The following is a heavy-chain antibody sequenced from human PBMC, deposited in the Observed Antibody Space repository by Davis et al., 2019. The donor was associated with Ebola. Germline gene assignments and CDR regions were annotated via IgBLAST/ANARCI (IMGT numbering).Heavy chain of an antibody. CDR2: ISDNGVTT. CDR1: AFTFSSYA. Sequence: SLKISCAASAFTFSSYAMSWVRQAPGKGLEWVSTISDNGVTTYYTDSVKGRFTISRDNSNNTLFLQMNSLRAEDTALYFCAKDQDIVVVPAAAPNPFDYWGQGTLVSVSS. D-gene: IGHD2-2*01. V-gene: IGHV3-23*01. CDR3: AKDQDIVVVPAAAPNPFDY. J-gene: IGHJ4*02.